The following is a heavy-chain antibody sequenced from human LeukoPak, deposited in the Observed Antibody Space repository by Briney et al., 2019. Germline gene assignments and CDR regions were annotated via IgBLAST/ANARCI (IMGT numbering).Heavy chain of an antibody. J-gene: IGHJ6*03. CDR2: ISSSSSII. Sequence: GGSLRLSCGASGFTFGDYGMNWVRQAPGKGLEWVSYISSSSSIIYYGDSVKGRFTVSRDNAKNSLSLQMNSLRAEDTAVYYCARERPDFEGPYYYYYMDVWGKGTTVTISS. D-gene: IGHD2-21*02. CDR1: GFTFGDYG. V-gene: IGHV3-48*01. CDR3: ARERPDFEGPYYYYYMDV.